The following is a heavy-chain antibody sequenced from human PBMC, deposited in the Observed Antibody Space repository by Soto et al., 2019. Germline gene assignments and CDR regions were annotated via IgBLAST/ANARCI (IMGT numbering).Heavy chain of an antibody. CDR2: IYSGGTT. D-gene: IGHD1-26*01. V-gene: IGHV3-53*01. CDR3: ARLVMSGNYPSYFDY. Sequence: EVQLVESGGDLIQPGGSLRLSCAASGFIVSSNYMNWVRQAPGKGLEWVSGIYSGGTTFYADSVKGRFTISRDNSKNTLYLQMNSLRAEDTAVYYCARLVMSGNYPSYFDYWGQGTLVTVSS. CDR1: GFIVSSNY. J-gene: IGHJ4*02.